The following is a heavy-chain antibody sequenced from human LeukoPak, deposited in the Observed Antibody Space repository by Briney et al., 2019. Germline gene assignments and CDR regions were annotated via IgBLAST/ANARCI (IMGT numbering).Heavy chain of an antibody. J-gene: IGHJ3*02. D-gene: IGHD3-9*01. V-gene: IGHV3-9*01. CDR1: GFTFDDYA. Sequence: GGSLRLSCAASGFTFDDYAMRWVRQAPGKGLEWVSGISWNSGSIGYADSVKGRFTISRDNAKNSLYLQMNSLRAEDTALYYCASLTPDILTGRYLDIWGQGTMVTVSS. CDR3: ASLTPDILTGRYLDI. CDR2: ISWNSGSI.